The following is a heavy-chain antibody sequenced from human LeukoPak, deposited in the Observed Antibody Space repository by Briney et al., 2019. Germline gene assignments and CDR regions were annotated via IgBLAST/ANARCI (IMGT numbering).Heavy chain of an antibody. V-gene: IGHV4-34*01. CDR1: GGSFSGYY. CDR3: ARCKRSGYSSGWLRWFDP. D-gene: IGHD6-19*01. Sequence: SETLSLTCAVYGGSFSGYYWSWIRQPPGKGLEWIGEINHSGSTNYNPSLKSRVTISVDTSKNQFSLKLSSVTAADTAVYYCARCKRSGYSSGWLRWFDPWGQGTLVTVSS. J-gene: IGHJ5*02. CDR2: INHSGST.